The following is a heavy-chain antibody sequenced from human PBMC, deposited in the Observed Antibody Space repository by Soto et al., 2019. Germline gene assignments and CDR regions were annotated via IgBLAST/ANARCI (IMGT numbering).Heavy chain of an antibody. J-gene: IGHJ4*01. CDR2: IYYSGST. V-gene: IGHV4-59*08. D-gene: IGHD6-13*01. Sequence: SETLSLTCTVSGGSISTYYCNWLRQSPGKGLEWIGYIYYSGSTNYNPSLKSRVTISVDTSKNQFSLKLSSVTAADTAVYYCARPIVEGDSSSWYRPFEYWGQGTLVTVSS. CDR3: ARPIVEGDSSSWYRPFEY. CDR1: GGSISTYY.